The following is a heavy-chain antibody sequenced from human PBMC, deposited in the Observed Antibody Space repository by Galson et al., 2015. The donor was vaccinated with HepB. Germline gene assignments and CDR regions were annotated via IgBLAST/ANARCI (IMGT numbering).Heavy chain of an antibody. CDR3: AISPTDDSSGYDNWFDP. Sequence: QSGAEVKKPGESLRISCKGSGYSFTSYWISWVRQMPGKGLEWMGRIDPSDSYTNYSPSFQGHVTISADKSISTAYLQWSSLKASDTAMYYCAISPTDDSSGYDNWFDPWGQGTLVTVSS. J-gene: IGHJ5*02. D-gene: IGHD3-22*01. V-gene: IGHV5-10-1*01. CDR1: GYSFTSYW. CDR2: IDPSDSYT.